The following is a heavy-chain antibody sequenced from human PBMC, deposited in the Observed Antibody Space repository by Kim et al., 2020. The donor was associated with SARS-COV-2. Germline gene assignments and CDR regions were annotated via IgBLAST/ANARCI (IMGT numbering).Heavy chain of an antibody. Sequence: ASVKVSCKVSGYTLTELSMHWVRQAPGKGLEWMGGFDPEDGETIYAQKFQGRVTMTEDTSTDTAYMELSSLRSEDTAVYYCATDGYYDSSGYRWFDPWGQGTLVTVSS. V-gene: IGHV1-24*01. D-gene: IGHD3-22*01. CDR2: FDPEDGET. CDR3: ATDGYYDSSGYRWFDP. CDR1: GYTLTELS. J-gene: IGHJ5*02.